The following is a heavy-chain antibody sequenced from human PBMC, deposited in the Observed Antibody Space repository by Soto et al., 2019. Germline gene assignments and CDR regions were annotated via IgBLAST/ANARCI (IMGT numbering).Heavy chain of an antibody. CDR3: ARAIAGDFFDY. CDR1: GFTFRSYA. D-gene: IGHD6-13*01. V-gene: IGHV3-23*01. J-gene: IGHJ4*02. CDR2: ISSGGSS. Sequence: PGGSLRLSCAASGFTFRSYAMNWVRQAPGKGLEWVSTISSGGSSYYAVSVKGRFSISRDNSKNTLFLQMNSLRAEDTAVYYCARAIAGDFFDYWGQGTLVTVS.